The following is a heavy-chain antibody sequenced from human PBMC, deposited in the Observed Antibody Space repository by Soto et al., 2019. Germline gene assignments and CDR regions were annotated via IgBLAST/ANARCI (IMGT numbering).Heavy chain of an antibody. CDR1: GFTFSNAW. CDR3: TTDKSPSYYYYGMDV. CDR2: IKSKTDGGTT. V-gene: IGHV3-15*07. J-gene: IGHJ6*02. Sequence: GGSLRLSCAASGFTFSNAWMNWVRQAPGKGLEWVGRIKSKTDGGTTDYAAPVKGRFTISRDDSKNTLYLQMNSLKTEDTAVYYCTTDKSPSYYYYGMDVWGQGTTVTVSS.